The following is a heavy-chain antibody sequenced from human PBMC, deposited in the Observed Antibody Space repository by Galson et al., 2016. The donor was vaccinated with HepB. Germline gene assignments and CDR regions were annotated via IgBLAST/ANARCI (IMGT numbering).Heavy chain of an antibody. V-gene: IGHV3-23*01. D-gene: IGHD3-3*01. Sequence: SLRLSCAASGFSVYVMSWVRQAPGKGLEWVATFSGYDSSAFYADSVKGRFTIARDSSKKTLFLQMNSLRVDDTARYFCAKDLHYEIARSSSDFWRGLARRQSAGDADMDVWGQGTTVIVFS. CDR1: GFSVYV. J-gene: IGHJ6*02. CDR3: AKDLHYEIARSSSDFWRGLARRQSAGDADMDV. CDR2: FSGYDSSA.